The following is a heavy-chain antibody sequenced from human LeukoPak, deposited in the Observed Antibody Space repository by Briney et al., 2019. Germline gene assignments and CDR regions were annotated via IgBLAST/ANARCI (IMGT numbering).Heavy chain of an antibody. CDR3: ARDSSWFNYFDY. CDR2: ISGSGGST. V-gene: IGHV3-23*01. CDR1: GFTFSSYA. D-gene: IGHD6-13*01. J-gene: IGHJ4*02. Sequence: PGGSLRLSCAASGFTFSSYAMSWVRQAPGKGLEWVSAISGSGGSTYYADSVKGRFTISRDNSKNTLYLQMNSLRAEDTAVYYCARDSSWFNYFDYWGQGTLVTVSS.